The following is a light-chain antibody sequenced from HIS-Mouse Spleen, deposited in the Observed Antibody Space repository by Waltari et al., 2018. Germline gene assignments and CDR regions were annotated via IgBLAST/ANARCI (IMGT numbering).Light chain of an antibody. V-gene: IGLV2-14*03. CDR3: SSYTSSSTWV. CDR1: SSDVGGYNY. CDR2: DVS. J-gene: IGLJ3*02. Sequence: QSALTQPASVSGSPGQSITISSTGTSSDVGGYNYFAWYQQHPGKAPKLMIYDVSNRPSGVSNRFSGSKSGNTASLTISGLQAEDEADYYCSSYTSSSTWVFGGGSQADRP.